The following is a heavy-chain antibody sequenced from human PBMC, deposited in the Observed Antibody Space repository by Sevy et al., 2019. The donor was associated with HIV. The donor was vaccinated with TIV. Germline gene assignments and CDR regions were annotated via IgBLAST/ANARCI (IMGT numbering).Heavy chain of an antibody. CDR2: ISSSSNYI. CDR3: ARDGARITMVQGVMAYYHGMDV. CDR1: GFTFSTYS. D-gene: IGHD3-10*01. Sequence: GGSLRLSCAASGFTFSTYSMNWVRQAPGKGLEWVSSISSSSNYIYYADSVKGRFTISSDNARNSLYLQMNSLRAEDKAVYYCARDGARITMVQGVMAYYHGMDVWGQGTTVTVSS. J-gene: IGHJ6*02. V-gene: IGHV3-21*01.